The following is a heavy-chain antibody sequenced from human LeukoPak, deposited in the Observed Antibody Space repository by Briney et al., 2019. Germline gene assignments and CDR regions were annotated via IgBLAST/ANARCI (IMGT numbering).Heavy chain of an antibody. CDR1: GFIFSNCG. CDR2: IWYGGSTK. J-gene: IGHJ4*02. D-gene: IGHD3-22*01. V-gene: IGHV3-30*18. CDR3: AKGEYYYDSSGYPDY. Sequence: PGRSLRLSCAASGFIFSNCGMHWVRQAPGKGLEWVAVIWYGGSTKFYADSVKGRFTISRDNTKNTLYLQMNSLRTEDTAVYYCAKGEYYYDSSGYPDYWGQGTLVTVSS.